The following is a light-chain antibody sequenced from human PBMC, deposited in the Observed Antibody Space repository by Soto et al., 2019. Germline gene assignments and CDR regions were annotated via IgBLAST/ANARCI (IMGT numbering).Light chain of an antibody. CDR3: CSYAGNNVV. Sequence: QSVLTQPPSASGSPGQSVTISCTGTSSDVGGYNYVSWYQQHPGKTPKLIIYEVSERPSGVPDRFSGSKSGNTASLTVSGIQAEDEADYYCCSYAGNNVVFGGGTKLTVL. CDR2: EVS. CDR1: SSDVGGYNY. J-gene: IGLJ2*01. V-gene: IGLV2-8*01.